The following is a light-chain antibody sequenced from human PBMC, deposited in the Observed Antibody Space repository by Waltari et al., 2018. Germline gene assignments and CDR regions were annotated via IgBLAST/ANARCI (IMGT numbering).Light chain of an antibody. V-gene: IGLV3-25*03. CDR3: QSSDSSVTFAV. Sequence: SPDLTQPPSVSVSPGQTATITCFGAKLPTQYVQWYQQRPGQVPVMLIYRDKERPSGIPERFSGSTSGTRATLTIRGAQAEDEAHYYCQSSDSSVTFAVFGGGTKLTVL. CDR1: KLPTQY. CDR2: RDK. J-gene: IGLJ2*01.